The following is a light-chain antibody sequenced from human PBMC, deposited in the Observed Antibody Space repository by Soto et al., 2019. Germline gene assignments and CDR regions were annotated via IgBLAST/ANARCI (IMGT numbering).Light chain of an antibody. CDR3: QQRSNWPPIT. CDR2: GAS. V-gene: IGKV3D-20*02. J-gene: IGKJ5*01. Sequence: IVLTQSPGTLSLSPGERATLSCRSSQSVRSSYLAWYQQKHGQAPRLLIYGASYRATGIPERFSGSGSGTDFTLTISSLEPEDFAVYYCQQRSNWPPITFGQGTRLEIK. CDR1: QSVRSSY.